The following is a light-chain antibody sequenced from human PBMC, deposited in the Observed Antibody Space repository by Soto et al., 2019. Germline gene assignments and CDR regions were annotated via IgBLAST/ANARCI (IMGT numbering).Light chain of an antibody. J-gene: IGLJ3*02. Sequence: QSALTQPASVSGSPGQSITVSCTGTSSDIGSYNLVSWYQHHPGKAPKLMIYAVSKRPSGVSSRLSGSKSGNTASLTISGLQAEDEADYFCCSYAGSSTLLFGGGTQLTVL. CDR1: SSDIGSYNL. CDR2: AVS. CDR3: CSYAGSSTLL. V-gene: IGLV2-23*02.